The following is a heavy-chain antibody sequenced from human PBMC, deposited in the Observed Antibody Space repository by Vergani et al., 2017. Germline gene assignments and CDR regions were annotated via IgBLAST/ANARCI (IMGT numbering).Heavy chain of an antibody. V-gene: IGHV5-51*01. D-gene: IGHD3-10*01. CDR2: IYPGDSDT. J-gene: IGHJ5*02. Sequence: EVQLVQSGAEVKKPGESLKISCKGSVYSFTSYWIGWVRQMPGKGLEWMGIIYPGDSDTRYSPSFQGQVTISADKSISTAYLQWSSLKASDTAMYYCARATMVRGVIDWFDPWGQGTLVTVSS. CDR3: ARATMVRGVIDWFDP. CDR1: VYSFTSYW.